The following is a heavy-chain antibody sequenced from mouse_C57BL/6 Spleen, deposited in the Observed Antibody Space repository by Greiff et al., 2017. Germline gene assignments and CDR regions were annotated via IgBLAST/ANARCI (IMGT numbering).Heavy chain of an antibody. J-gene: IGHJ2*01. Sequence: QVQLQQSGAELVKPGASVKISCKASGYAFSSYWMNWVKQRPGKGLEWIGQIYPGDGDTNYNGKFKGKATLTADKSSSTAYMQLSSLTSEDSAVYFCARGDYYGSSYGVYWGQGTTLTVSS. CDR2: IYPGDGDT. D-gene: IGHD1-1*01. CDR1: GYAFSSYW. V-gene: IGHV1-80*01. CDR3: ARGDYYGSSYGVY.